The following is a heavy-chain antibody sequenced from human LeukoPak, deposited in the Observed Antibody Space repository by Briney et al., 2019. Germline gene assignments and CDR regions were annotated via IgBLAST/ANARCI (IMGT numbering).Heavy chain of an antibody. Sequence: SETLSLTCTVSGGSISSSSYYWGWIRQPPGKGLEWIGSIYYSGSTYYNPSLKSRVTISVDRSKNQFSLKLSSVAAADTAVYYCARSYDTNFDYWGQGTLVTVSS. D-gene: IGHD3-3*01. CDR1: GGSISSSSYY. J-gene: IGHJ4*02. CDR2: IYYSGST. V-gene: IGHV4-39*07. CDR3: ARSYDTNFDY.